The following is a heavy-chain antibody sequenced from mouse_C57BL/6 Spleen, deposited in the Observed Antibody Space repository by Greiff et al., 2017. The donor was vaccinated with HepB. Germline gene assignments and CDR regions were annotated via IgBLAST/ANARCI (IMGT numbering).Heavy chain of an antibody. V-gene: IGHV1-64*01. CDR1: GYTFTSYW. CDR2: IHPNSGST. Sequence: VKLQQPGAELVKPGASVKLSCKASGYTFTSYWMHWVKQRPGQGLEWIGMIHPNSGSTNYNEKFKSKATLTVDKSSSTAYMQLSSLTSEDSAVYYCARVYGSSSGWYFDVWGTGTTVTVSS. D-gene: IGHD1-1*01. CDR3: ARVYGSSSGWYFDV. J-gene: IGHJ1*03.